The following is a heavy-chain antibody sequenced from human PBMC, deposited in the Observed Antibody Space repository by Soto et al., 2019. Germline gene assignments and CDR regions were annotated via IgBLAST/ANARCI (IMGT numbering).Heavy chain of an antibody. CDR1: GFTFSDYY. J-gene: IGHJ4*02. CDR3: ATAGSYNWNYFDY. V-gene: IGHV3-11*01. CDR2: ISSSGSTI. Sequence: GGSLRLSCAASGFTFSDYYMSWIRQAPGKGLEWVSYISSSGSTIYYADSVKGRFTISRDNAKNSLYLQMNSLRAEDTAVYYCATAGSYNWNYFDYWGQGTLVTVSS. D-gene: IGHD1-20*01.